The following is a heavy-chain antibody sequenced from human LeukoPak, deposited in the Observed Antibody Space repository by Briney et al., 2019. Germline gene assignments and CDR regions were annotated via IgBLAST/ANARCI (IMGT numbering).Heavy chain of an antibody. CDR2: IYPRDSDT. CDR1: GYSFTSYW. V-gene: IGHV5-51*01. D-gene: IGHD2-2*01. J-gene: IGHJ6*02. Sequence: GESLKISCKGSGYSFTSYWVAWVRQMPGKGLEWMGIIYPRDSDTRYSPSFQGQVTISADKSISTAYLQWSSLKASDTAMYYCARHPDCTRTSCYVDYYGMDVWGQGTTVTVSS. CDR3: ARHPDCTRTSCYVDYYGMDV.